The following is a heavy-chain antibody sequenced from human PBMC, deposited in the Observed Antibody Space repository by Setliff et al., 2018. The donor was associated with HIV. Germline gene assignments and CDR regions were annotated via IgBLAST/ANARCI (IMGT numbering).Heavy chain of an antibody. D-gene: IGHD2-8*02. J-gene: IGHJ1*01. CDR1: GFTFSTYW. CDR3: ARGPSSTHWSPGYFQH. V-gene: IGHV3-7*03. CDR2: IKQDGSDK. Sequence: GGSLRLSCAASGFTFSTYWMSWVRQAPGKGLEWVANIKQDGSDKYYVDSVKGRFTISRDNAKNSLYLQMNSLRAEDTAVYYCARGPSSTHWSPGYFQHWGQGTPVTVSS.